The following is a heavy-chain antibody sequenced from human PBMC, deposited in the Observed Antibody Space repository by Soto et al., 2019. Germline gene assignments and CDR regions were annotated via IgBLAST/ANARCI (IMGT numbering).Heavy chain of an antibody. J-gene: IGHJ4*02. Sequence: SVKVSCKASGGTFSSYAISWVRQAPGQGLEWMGGIIPIFGTANYAQKFQGRVTITADESTSTAYMELSSLRSEDTAVYYCARDPPIEYSSRQDEYWGQGTLVTVSS. CDR1: GGTFSSYA. V-gene: IGHV1-69*13. D-gene: IGHD6-6*01. CDR3: ARDPPIEYSSRQDEY. CDR2: IIPIFGTA.